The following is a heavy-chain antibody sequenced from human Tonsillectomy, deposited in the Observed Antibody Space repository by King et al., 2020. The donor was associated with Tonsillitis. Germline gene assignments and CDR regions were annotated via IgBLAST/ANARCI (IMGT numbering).Heavy chain of an antibody. J-gene: IGHJ4*02. CDR3: AKDRGGSCDY. V-gene: IGHV3-30*18. Sequence: VQLVESGGGVVQPGRSLRLSCAASGFTFSSYGMHWVRQAPGKGLEWVAVISYDGSNKYYADSVKGRFTISRDNSKNTLYLQMNSLRAEDTAVYYCAKDRGGSCDYWGQGTLVTVSS. D-gene: IGHD2-15*01. CDR2: ISYDGSNK. CDR1: GFTFSSYG.